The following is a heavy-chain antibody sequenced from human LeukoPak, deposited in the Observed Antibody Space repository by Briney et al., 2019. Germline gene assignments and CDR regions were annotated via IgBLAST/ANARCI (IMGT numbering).Heavy chain of an antibody. Sequence: GGSLRLSCAASGSTLSSYSMNWVRQAPGKGLEWVSYISSSSSTIYYADSVKGRFTISRDNARNSLYLQMNSLRAEDTAVYYCARGRIQDAFDIWGQGTMVTVSS. CDR2: ISSSSSTI. J-gene: IGHJ3*02. D-gene: IGHD2-15*01. CDR3: ARGRIQDAFDI. V-gene: IGHV3-48*01. CDR1: GSTLSSYS.